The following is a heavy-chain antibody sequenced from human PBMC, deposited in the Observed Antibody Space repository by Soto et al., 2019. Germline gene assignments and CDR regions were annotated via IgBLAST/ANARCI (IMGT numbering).Heavy chain of an antibody. CDR2: ISGSGVRT. CDR3: AKDGGSSWYVDY. CDR1: GFSFSSYA. Sequence: PVGSLRLSCTASGFSFSSYAMSWVRQAPGKGLEWVSGISGSGVRTYYADSVKGRFTISRDNSKNTLYLQMNSLRAEDTAVHYCAKDGGSSWYVDYWGLGTLVTVSS. D-gene: IGHD6-13*01. V-gene: IGHV3-23*01. J-gene: IGHJ4*02.